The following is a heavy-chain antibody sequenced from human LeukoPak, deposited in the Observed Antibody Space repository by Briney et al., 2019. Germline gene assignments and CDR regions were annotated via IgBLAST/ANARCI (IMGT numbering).Heavy chain of an antibody. CDR1: GFTFSSYW. CDR2: INTDGSST. CDR3: ARDRIKQEFGVVINPRLVNDYMDV. J-gene: IGHJ6*03. V-gene: IGHV3-74*01. Sequence: GGSLRLSCAASGFTFSSYWMHWVRQAPGKGLVWVSRINTDGSSTSYADSVKGRFTISRDNAKNTLYLQMNSLRAEDTAVYYCARDRIKQEFGVVINPRLVNDYMDVWGKGTTVTVSS. D-gene: IGHD3-3*01.